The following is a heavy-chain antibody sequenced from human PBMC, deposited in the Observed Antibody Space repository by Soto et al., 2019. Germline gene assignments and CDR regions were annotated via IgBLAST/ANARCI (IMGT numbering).Heavy chain of an antibody. V-gene: IGHV3-30*18. Sequence: PGGSLRLSCAASGFTFSSYGMHWVRQAPGKGLEWVAVISYDGSNKYYADSVKGRFTISRDNSKNTLYLQMNSLRAEDTAVYYCAKDRRDYDDGGVDYRGQGTLVTVSS. D-gene: IGHD4-17*01. CDR2: ISYDGSNK. J-gene: IGHJ4*02. CDR3: AKDRRDYDDGGVDY. CDR1: GFTFSSYG.